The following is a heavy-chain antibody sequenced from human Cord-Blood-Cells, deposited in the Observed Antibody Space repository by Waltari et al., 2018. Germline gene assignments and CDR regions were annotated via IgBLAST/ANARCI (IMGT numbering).Heavy chain of an antibody. J-gene: IGHJ3*02. CDR3: ARHEYSSSRWGAFDI. D-gene: IGHD6-6*01. CDR2: IYHSGST. CDR1: GGSISSSNW. V-gene: IGHV4-4*02. Sequence: TCAVSGGSISSSNWWSWVRQPPGKGLEWIGEIYHSGSTNYNPSLKSRVTISVDKSKNQFSLKLSSVTAADTAVYYCARHEYSSSRWGAFDIWGQGTMVTVSS.